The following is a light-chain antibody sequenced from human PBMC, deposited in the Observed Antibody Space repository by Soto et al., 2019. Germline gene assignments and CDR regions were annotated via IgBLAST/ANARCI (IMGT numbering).Light chain of an antibody. CDR2: SNN. V-gene: IGLV1-44*01. Sequence: QSVLTQPPSASGTPGQRVTISCSGSSSNIGSNTVNWYQQLPGTAPKLLIYSNNQLPSGVPDRFSGSKSGTSASLAISGLQSEDEADYYCAAWDDSLNGRVFGGVTKVTVL. CDR3: AAWDDSLNGRV. CDR1: SSNIGSNT. J-gene: IGLJ2*01.